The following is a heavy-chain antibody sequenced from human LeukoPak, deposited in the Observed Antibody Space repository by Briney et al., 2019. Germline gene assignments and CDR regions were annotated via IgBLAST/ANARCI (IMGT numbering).Heavy chain of an antibody. V-gene: IGHV3-21*01. Sequence: GGCLRLSCAASGFTFRSHSMDSVRQAPGKGLEWVSSISSSSSYIYYADSVKGRFTISRDNANNSLYLQMNSLRAEDTAVYYCARDSGLQLPGYYYYMDVWGKGTTVTVSS. CDR2: ISSSSSYI. J-gene: IGHJ6*03. CDR3: ARDSGLQLPGYYYYMDV. D-gene: IGHD2-2*01. CDR1: GFTFRSHS.